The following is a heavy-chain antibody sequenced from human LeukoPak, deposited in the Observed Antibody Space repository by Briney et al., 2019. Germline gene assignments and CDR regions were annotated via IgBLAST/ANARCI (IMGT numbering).Heavy chain of an antibody. D-gene: IGHD2-2*01. J-gene: IGHJ4*02. CDR1: GFTFSSYS. V-gene: IGHV3-21*01. CDR3: ARDPRHCSSTSCYPD. CDR2: ISSSSSYI. Sequence: GGSLRLSCAASGFTFSSYSMNWVRQAPGKGLEWVSSISSSSSYIYYADSVKGRFTIPRDNAKNSPYLQMNSLRAEDTAVCYCARDPRHCSSTSCYPDWGQGTLVTVSS.